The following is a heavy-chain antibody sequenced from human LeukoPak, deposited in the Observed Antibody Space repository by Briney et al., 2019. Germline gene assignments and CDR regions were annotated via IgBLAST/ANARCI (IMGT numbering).Heavy chain of an antibody. Sequence: SETLSLTCTVSGGSISSGGYYWSWIRQPPGKGLEWIGYIYHSGSTYYNPSLKSRVTISVDRSKNQFSLKLSSVTAADTAVYYCARDRDRYCTNGVCYRLRFNWFDPWGQGTLVTVSS. J-gene: IGHJ5*02. CDR2: IYHSGST. CDR3: ARDRDRYCTNGVCYRLRFNWFDP. CDR1: GGSISSGGYY. V-gene: IGHV4-30-2*01. D-gene: IGHD2-8*01.